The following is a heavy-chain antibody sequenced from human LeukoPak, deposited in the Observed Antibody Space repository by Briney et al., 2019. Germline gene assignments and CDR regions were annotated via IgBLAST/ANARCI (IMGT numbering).Heavy chain of an antibody. D-gene: IGHD2-2*01. J-gene: IGHJ4*02. V-gene: IGHV3-30*03. CDR1: GFTFSSYG. CDR3: ARDRGVVPAATDY. CDR2: ISYDGSNK. Sequence: GGSLRLSCAASGFTFSSYGMHWVRQAPGKGLEWVAVISYDGSNKYYADSVKGRFTISRDDAKNSLYLQMNSLRAEDTAVYYCARDRGVVPAATDYWGQGTLVTVSS.